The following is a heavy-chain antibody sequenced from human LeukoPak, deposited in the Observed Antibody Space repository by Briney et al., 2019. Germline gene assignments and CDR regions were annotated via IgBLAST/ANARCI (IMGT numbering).Heavy chain of an antibody. V-gene: IGHV4-59*01. J-gene: IGHJ5*02. CDR3: ARTEYSSLPDWFDP. D-gene: IGHD6-6*01. CDR1: GDSISSYY. Sequence: PSETLSLTCTVSGDSISSYYWSWIRQPPGKGLEWIGYIYYSGSTNYNPSLKSRVTISVDTSKDQFSLKLSSVTAADTAVYYCARTEYSSLPDWFDPWGQGTLVTVSS. CDR2: IYYSGST.